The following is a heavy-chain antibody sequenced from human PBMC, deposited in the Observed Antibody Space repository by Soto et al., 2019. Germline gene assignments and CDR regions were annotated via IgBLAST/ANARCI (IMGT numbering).Heavy chain of an antibody. Sequence: PSETLSLTCNASGGSVSSSDSAWGWIRQSPGKGLEWIGTIDYSGTIYYFPSLKSRITISIDTSKNQISLKMTSVTAADTAVYYCARHVHNQGFESYFDPWGQETLVTVSS. CDR3: ARHVHNQGFESYFDP. D-gene: IGHD1-1*01. CDR1: GGSVSSSDSA. CDR2: IDYSGTI. V-gene: IGHV4-39*01. J-gene: IGHJ4*02.